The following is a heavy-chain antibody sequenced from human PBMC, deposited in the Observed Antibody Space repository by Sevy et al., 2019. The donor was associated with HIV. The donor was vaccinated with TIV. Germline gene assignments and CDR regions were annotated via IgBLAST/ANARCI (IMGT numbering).Heavy chain of an antibody. J-gene: IGHJ4*02. CDR3: ARGICVGVSCHFDY. Sequence: ASVKVSCKASGYTFTSYYIHWVRQAPGQGLEWMGIINPSGGSPRYSQKFQGRVTMTRDTSTGTLYMDLSSLRPDDAAVYYCARGICVGVSCHFDYWGQGTQVTVSS. CDR1: GYTFTSYY. CDR2: INPSGGSP. D-gene: IGHD2-15*01. V-gene: IGHV1-46*01.